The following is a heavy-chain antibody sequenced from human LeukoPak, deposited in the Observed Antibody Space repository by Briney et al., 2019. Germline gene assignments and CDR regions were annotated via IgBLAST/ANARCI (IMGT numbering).Heavy chain of an antibody. J-gene: IGHJ4*02. D-gene: IGHD6-6*01. CDR2: INPNSGGT. CDR3: ARDGRGSSSGLDY. V-gene: IGHV1-2*02. Sequence: GASVKVSCKASGYTFTSYYMHWVRQAPGQGLEWMGWINPNSGGTNYAQKFQGRVTMTRDTSISTAYMELSRLRSDDTAVYYCARDGRGSSSGLDYWGQGTLVTVSS. CDR1: GYTFTSYY.